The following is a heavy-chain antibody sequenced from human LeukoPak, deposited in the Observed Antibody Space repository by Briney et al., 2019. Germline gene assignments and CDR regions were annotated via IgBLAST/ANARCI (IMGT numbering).Heavy chain of an antibody. CDR2: ISSSGSTI. D-gene: IGHD2-15*01. V-gene: IGHV3-48*03. CDR3: AKAYCSGGSCYPFDY. CDR1: GFTFSSYE. J-gene: IGHJ4*02. Sequence: GSLRLSCAASGFTFSSYEMNWVRQAPGKGLEWVSYISSSGSTIYYADSVKGRFTISRDNAKNSLYLQMNSLRAEDTAVYYCAKAYCSGGSCYPFDYWGQGTLVTVSS.